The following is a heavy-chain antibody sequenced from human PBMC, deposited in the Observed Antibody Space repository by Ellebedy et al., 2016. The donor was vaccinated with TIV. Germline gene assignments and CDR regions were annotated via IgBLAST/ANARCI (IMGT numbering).Heavy chain of an antibody. D-gene: IGHD3-22*01. CDR3: ARGSDYYDSSGYYSFDY. Sequence: MPSETLSLTCAVYGGSFSGYYWSWIRQHPGKGLEWIGYIYYSGSTYYNPSLKSRVTISVDTSKNQFSLKLSSVTAADTAVYYCARGSDYYDSSGYYSFDYWGQGTLVTVSS. CDR2: IYYSGST. CDR1: GGSFSGYY. V-gene: IGHV4-31*11. J-gene: IGHJ4*02.